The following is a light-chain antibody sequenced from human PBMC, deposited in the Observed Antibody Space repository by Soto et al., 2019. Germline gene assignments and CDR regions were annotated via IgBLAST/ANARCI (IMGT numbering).Light chain of an antibody. CDR1: QGLGNY. Sequence: DMQITQSPSSLSASVGDRVTITCRASQGLGNYLAWYQQKPGKAPKLLIYSASTLQSGVPPRFSGSGSGTDFTLNISGLQPEDIATYYCLTYNGPPLSLGGGTKVEI. CDR2: SAS. CDR3: LTYNGPPLS. V-gene: IGKV1-27*01. J-gene: IGKJ4*01.